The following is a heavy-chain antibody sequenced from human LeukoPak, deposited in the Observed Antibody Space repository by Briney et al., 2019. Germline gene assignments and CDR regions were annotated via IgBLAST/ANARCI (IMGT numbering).Heavy chain of an antibody. CDR2: INSSGGRR. D-gene: IGHD2-15*01. CDR1: GFTVSSNY. Sequence: GGTLRLSCAASGFTVSSNYMSWVRQAPGKGLEWVSAINSSGGRRYYADSVKGRFTISRDNSKNTLYLQMNSLRAEDTAVYYCAKGGVVHAFDTWGQGTMVTVSS. V-gene: IGHV3-23*01. CDR3: AKGGVVHAFDT. J-gene: IGHJ3*02.